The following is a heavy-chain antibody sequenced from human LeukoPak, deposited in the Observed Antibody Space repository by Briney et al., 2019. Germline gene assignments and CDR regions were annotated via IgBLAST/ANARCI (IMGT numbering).Heavy chain of an antibody. V-gene: IGHV3-7*01. CDR1: GFTFSSYW. J-gene: IGHJ4*02. CDR2: IKGDGSEK. Sequence: GGSLRLSCAASGFTFSSYWMSWVRQAPGKGLEWVANIKGDGSEKYYVDSVKGRFTISRDNAKNSLYLQMNSLRAEDTAVYCCASPAKYSDTWYFDYWGQGTLVTVSS. CDR3: ASPAKYSDTWYFDY. D-gene: IGHD6-6*01.